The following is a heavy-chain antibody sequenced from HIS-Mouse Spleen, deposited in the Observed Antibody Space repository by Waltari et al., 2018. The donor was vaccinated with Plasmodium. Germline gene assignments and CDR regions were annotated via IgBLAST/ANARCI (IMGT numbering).Heavy chain of an antibody. D-gene: IGHD6-13*01. CDR2: IKQEGSEK. J-gene: IGHJ2*01. CDR3: ASSWYWYFDL. Sequence: EVQLVESGGGLVQPGGSRRLSCGASGFTFRSYWMSWVRKAPGKGLEWVANIKQEGSEKYYVDSVKGRFTISRDNAKNSLYLQMNSLRAEDTAVYYCASSWYWYFDLWGRGTLVTVSS. CDR1: GFTFRSYW. V-gene: IGHV3-7*01.